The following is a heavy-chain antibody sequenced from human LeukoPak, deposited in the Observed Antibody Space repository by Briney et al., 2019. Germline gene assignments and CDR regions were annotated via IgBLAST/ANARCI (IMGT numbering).Heavy chain of an antibody. CDR2: ISGSGDST. Sequence: GGSLRLSCVASGFTLRSYVMNWVRQTPGKGLEWVSSISGSGDSTFYADSVKGRFSISRDNAKNSLSLQMNSLRAEDTAVYYCARDPYNGYYGDDYYYYMDVWGKGTTVTISS. J-gene: IGHJ6*03. CDR3: ARDPYNGYYGDDYYYYMDV. D-gene: IGHD4-17*01. CDR1: GFTLRSYV. V-gene: IGHV3-23*01.